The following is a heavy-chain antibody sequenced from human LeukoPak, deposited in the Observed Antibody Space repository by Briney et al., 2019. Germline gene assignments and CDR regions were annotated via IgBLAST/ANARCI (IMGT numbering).Heavy chain of an antibody. J-gene: IGHJ4*02. D-gene: IGHD5-12*01. Sequence: GGSLRLSCAASGFTFSSDAMSWVRQAPGKGLEWVSAISGSGGSTYYADSVRGRFTISRDNSKNTLYLQMNSLRAEDTAVYYCAKVRWLRLSGWDYWGQGTLVTVSS. CDR1: GFTFSSDA. V-gene: IGHV3-23*01. CDR3: AKVRWLRLSGWDY. CDR2: ISGSGGST.